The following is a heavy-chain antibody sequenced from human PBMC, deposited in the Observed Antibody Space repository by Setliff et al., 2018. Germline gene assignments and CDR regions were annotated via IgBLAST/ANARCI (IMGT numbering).Heavy chain of an antibody. Sequence: GESLKISCKGSGYSFTSYWIGWVRQMPGKGLEWMGIIYPDDSDARYSPSFRGQVTISVDKSINTAYLQWSSLKASDTAMYYCARQDPAQWRDDAFDIWGQGTMVTVSS. J-gene: IGHJ3*02. CDR3: ARQDPAQWRDDAFDI. CDR1: GYSFTSYW. V-gene: IGHV5-51*01. CDR2: IYPDDSDA. D-gene: IGHD2-8*01.